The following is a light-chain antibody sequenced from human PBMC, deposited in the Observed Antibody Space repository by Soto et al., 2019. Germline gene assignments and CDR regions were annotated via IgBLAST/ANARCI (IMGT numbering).Light chain of an antibody. Sequence: QAVVTQEPSFSVSPGGTVTLTCGLSSGSVSTSYYPSWYQQTPGQAPRTLIYSTNTRSSGVPDRFSGSILGNKAALTITGAQADDDSDYYCVLYMGSGIWVFGLGTKLTVL. J-gene: IGLJ3*02. CDR3: VLYMGSGIWV. CDR1: SGSVSTSYY. CDR2: STN. V-gene: IGLV8-61*01.